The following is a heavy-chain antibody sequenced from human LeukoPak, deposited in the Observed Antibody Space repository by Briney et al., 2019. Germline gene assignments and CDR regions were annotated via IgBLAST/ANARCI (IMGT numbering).Heavy chain of an antibody. D-gene: IGHD6-19*01. CDR2: IYYTGTT. CDR1: GDSIGSFY. Sequence: SETLSLTCTVSGDSIGSFYWSWIRQPPGKGLEWIGYIYYTGTTNYNPSLKSRVTISVDTSKNQLSLKLSSATAADTAVYYCVSFIAVAGNFDYWGQGTLVTVSS. CDR3: VSFIAVAGNFDY. V-gene: IGHV4-59*01. J-gene: IGHJ4*02.